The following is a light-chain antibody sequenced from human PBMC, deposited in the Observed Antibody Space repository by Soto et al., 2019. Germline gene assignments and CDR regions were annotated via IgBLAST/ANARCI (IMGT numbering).Light chain of an antibody. CDR2: DAF. V-gene: IGKV1-16*01. J-gene: IGKJ4*01. CDR3: QQYDSYPYI. CDR1: QDIGRS. Sequence: DIQMTQSPSSLSASVGDRVTITCRASQDIGRSFAWFQQKPGQAPESLVYDAFIFQSGVPSRFTVSGSGTDFTLTISGLQPEDFATYYCQQYDSYPYIFGGGTKVEIK.